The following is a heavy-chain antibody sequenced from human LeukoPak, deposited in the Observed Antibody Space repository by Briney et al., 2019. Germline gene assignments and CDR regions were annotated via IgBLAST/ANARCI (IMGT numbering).Heavy chain of an antibody. CDR3: AKEKENYVSHDLDI. D-gene: IGHD1-7*01. CDR1: GFTFSRYG. J-gene: IGHJ3*02. Sequence: GGSLRLSCAASGFTFSRYGMHWVRQAPGKGLEWVAVIGNDGDKKYYVDSVKGRFTISRDNSKNTLYLQMNSLRAEDTAVYYCAKEKENYVSHDLDIWGQGTTVTVSS. V-gene: IGHV3-30*18. CDR2: IGNDGDKK.